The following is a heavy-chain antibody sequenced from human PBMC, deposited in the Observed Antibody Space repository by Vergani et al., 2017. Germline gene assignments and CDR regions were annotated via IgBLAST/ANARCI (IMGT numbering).Heavy chain of an antibody. CDR3: AGQAPSGWLQTSYWYFDL. D-gene: IGHD5-24*01. J-gene: IGHJ2*01. V-gene: IGHV5-51*01. CDR1: GYSFTSYW. Sequence: EVQLVQSGAEVKTPGESLKISCKGSGYSFTSYWIGWVRQMPGKGLEWMGIIYPGDSDTRYSPSFQGQVTISADKSISTAYLQWSSLKASDTAMYYCAGQAPSGWLQTSYWYFDLWGRGTLVTVSS. CDR2: IYPGDSDT.